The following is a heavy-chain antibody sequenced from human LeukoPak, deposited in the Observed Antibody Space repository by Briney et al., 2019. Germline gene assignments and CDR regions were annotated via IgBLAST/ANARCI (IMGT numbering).Heavy chain of an antibody. D-gene: IGHD5-12*01. CDR3: ARGRRATFGY. V-gene: IGHV4-61*01. CDR2: IYYSGST. Sequence: SETLSLTCTVSGGSVSSGSYYWSWIRQPPGKGLEWIGYIYYSGSTNYNPSLRSRVTISVDTSKNQFSLKLSSVTAADTAVYYCARGRRATFGYWGQGTLVTVSS. CDR1: GGSVSSGSYY. J-gene: IGHJ4*02.